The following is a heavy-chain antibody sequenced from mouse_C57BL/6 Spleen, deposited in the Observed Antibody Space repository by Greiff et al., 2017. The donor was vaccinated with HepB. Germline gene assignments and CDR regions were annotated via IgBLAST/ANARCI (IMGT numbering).Heavy chain of an antibody. Sequence: VQLKESGAELVRPGASVKLSCTASGFTIKDDYMPWVKQRPEQGLEWIGWIDPENGDTEYASKFQGKATITADTSSNTAYLQLSSLTSEDTAVYYCTTLYYGRSFDYWGQGTTLTVSS. V-gene: IGHV14-4*01. CDR3: TTLYYGRSFDY. CDR2: IDPENGDT. CDR1: GFTIKDDY. D-gene: IGHD1-1*01. J-gene: IGHJ2*01.